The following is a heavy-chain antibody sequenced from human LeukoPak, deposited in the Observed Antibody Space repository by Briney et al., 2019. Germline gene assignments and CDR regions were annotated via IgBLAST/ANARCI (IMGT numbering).Heavy chain of an antibody. Sequence: ASETLSLTCTVSGGSISSSSYYWGWIRQPPGKGLEWIGSIYYSGSTYYNPSLKSRVTISVDTSKNQFSLKLSSVTAADTAVYYCAREGYSSSWYGALDYWGQGTLVTVSS. J-gene: IGHJ4*02. V-gene: IGHV4-39*07. CDR1: GGSISSSSYY. CDR3: AREGYSSSWYGALDY. D-gene: IGHD6-13*01. CDR2: IYYSGST.